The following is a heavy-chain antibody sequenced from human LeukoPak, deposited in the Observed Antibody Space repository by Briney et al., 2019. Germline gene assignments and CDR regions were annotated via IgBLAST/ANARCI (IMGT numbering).Heavy chain of an antibody. CDR2: ISSSSSYI. CDR3: ARDLGGGARYFDY. CDR1: GFTFSSYS. J-gene: IGHJ4*02. V-gene: IGHV3-21*01. D-gene: IGHD3-16*01. Sequence: PGGSLRLSCAASGFTFSSYSMNWVRQAPGKGLEWVSSISSSSSYIYYADSVKGRFTISRDNAKNSLYLQMNSLRAEGTAVYYCARDLGGGARYFDYWGQGTLVTVSS.